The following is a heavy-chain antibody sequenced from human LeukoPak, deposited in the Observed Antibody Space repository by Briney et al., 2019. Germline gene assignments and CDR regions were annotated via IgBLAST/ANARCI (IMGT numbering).Heavy chain of an antibody. CDR1: GFTFGNSW. Sequence: PGGSLRLSCAASGFTFGNSWVHWVRQAPGKGLVCVSLVNADGSTATYADSVKGRFTISRDNARNTLSRQMNSLTIEDTAVYYCVVVVEPPDSDGFDVWGQGTMITVSS. J-gene: IGHJ3*01. V-gene: IGHV3-74*01. CDR2: VNADGSTA. D-gene: IGHD1-14*01. CDR3: VVVVEPPDSDGFDV.